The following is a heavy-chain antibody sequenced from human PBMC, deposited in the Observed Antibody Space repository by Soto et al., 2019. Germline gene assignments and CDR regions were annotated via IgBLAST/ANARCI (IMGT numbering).Heavy chain of an antibody. CDR2: IRSKANSYAT. V-gene: IGHV3-73*01. CDR1: GFTFSGSA. J-gene: IGHJ4*02. Sequence: GGSLRLSCAASGFTFSGSAMHWVRQASGKGLEWVGRIRSKANSYATAYAASVKGRFTISRDDSKNTAYLQMNSLKTEDTAVYYCAKVEFLRYFDWLPGPYYFDYWGQGTLVTVSS. CDR3: AKVEFLRYFDWLPGPYYFDY. D-gene: IGHD3-9*01.